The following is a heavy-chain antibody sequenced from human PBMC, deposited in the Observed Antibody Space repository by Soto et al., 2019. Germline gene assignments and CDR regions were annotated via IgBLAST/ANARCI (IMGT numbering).Heavy chain of an antibody. V-gene: IGHV2-70*01. CDR1: GFSLSTSGMC. D-gene: IGHD6-6*01. CDR2: IDWDNDK. Sequence: ETGPTLVNPTQTLTLTCPFSGFSLSTSGMCVSWIRQPPGKALEWLALIDWDNDKYYSTSLKTRLTISKDTSKNQVVLTMTNMDPVDTATYYCARRSIAARLGMDVWGQGTTVTAP. CDR3: ARRSIAARLGMDV. J-gene: IGHJ6*02.